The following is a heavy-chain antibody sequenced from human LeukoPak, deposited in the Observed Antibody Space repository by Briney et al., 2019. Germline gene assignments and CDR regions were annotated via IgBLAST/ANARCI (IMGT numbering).Heavy chain of an antibody. V-gene: IGHV1-18*01. CDR1: GYTFTSYG. J-gene: IGHJ5*02. Sequence: WASVKVSCKASGYTFTSYGISWVRQAPGQGLEWMGWISAYNGNTNYAQKLQGRVTMATDTSTSTAYMELRSLRSDDTAVYYCAREVLWFGELVIPREYNWFDPWGQGTLVTVSS. CDR2: ISAYNGNT. CDR3: AREVLWFGELVIPREYNWFDP. D-gene: IGHD3-10*01.